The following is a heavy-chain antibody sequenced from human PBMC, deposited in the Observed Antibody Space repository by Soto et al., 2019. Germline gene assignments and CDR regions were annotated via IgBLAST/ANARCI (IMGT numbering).Heavy chain of an antibody. J-gene: IGHJ4*02. Sequence: SETLSLTCTVSGGSISSYYWNWIRQSPGKGLEWIGYIYYSGSTNYNPFLKSRVTISVDTSKNQFSLKLTSVTAADAAMYYCVRHLPFGSGSFDYWGQGALVTVSS. CDR1: GGSISSYY. D-gene: IGHD3-10*01. CDR3: VRHLPFGSGSFDY. CDR2: IYYSGST. V-gene: IGHV4-59*08.